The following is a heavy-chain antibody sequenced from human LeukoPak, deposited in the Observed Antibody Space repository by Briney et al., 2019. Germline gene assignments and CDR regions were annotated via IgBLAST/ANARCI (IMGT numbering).Heavy chain of an antibody. CDR1: GFTFSSYA. CDR2: ISGSGGST. Sequence: GGSLRLSCAASGFTFSSYAMSWVRQAPGKGLEWVSAISGSGGSTSYADSVKGRFTISRDNSKNTLYLQMNSLRGEDTAVYYCAKDRESIVGATSFDYWGQGTLVTVSS. D-gene: IGHD1-26*01. V-gene: IGHV3-23*01. CDR3: AKDRESIVGATSFDY. J-gene: IGHJ4*02.